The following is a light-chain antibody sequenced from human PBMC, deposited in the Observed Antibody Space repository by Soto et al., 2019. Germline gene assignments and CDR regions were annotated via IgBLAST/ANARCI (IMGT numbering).Light chain of an antibody. V-gene: IGKV4-1*01. J-gene: IGKJ1*01. CDR1: QSVFYSSNNKNY. Sequence: DIVMTQSPDSLAWSLGERASINCKASQSVFYSSNNKNYLAWYQQKPGQPPKMXIYWESTRESGVPDRFSGSGSGTDLTLTISSLQAEDVAVYYCQXYYSTPWTXGQGTKVDIK. CDR3: QXYYSTPWT. CDR2: WES.